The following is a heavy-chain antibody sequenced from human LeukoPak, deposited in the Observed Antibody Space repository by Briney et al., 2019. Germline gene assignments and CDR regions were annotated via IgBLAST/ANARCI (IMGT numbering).Heavy chain of an antibody. CDR2: IHTSGST. V-gene: IGHV4-61*02. CDR3: ARAGDYGDYVGWFDP. Sequence: SETLSLTCTVSGGSINSDNYYWNWIRQPAGKGLEWIGRIHTSGSTNYNPSLKSRVTMSVDTSKNQFSLKLTSVTAADTAVYYCARAGDYGDYVGWFDPWGQGTLVTVSS. J-gene: IGHJ5*02. CDR1: GGSINSDNYY. D-gene: IGHD4-17*01.